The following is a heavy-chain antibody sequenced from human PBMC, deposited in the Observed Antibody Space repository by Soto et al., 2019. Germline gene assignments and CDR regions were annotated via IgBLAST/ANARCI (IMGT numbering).Heavy chain of an antibody. CDR3: ARDEYGSGSYYEPYGMDV. Sequence: GGSLRLSCAASGFTFSSYGMHWVRQAPGKGLEWVAVIWYDGSNKYYADSVKGRFTISRDNSKNTLYLQMNSLRAEDTAAYYCARDEYGSGSYYEPYGMDVWGQGTTVTVSS. V-gene: IGHV3-33*01. J-gene: IGHJ6*02. CDR1: GFTFSSYG. CDR2: IWYDGSNK. D-gene: IGHD3-10*01.